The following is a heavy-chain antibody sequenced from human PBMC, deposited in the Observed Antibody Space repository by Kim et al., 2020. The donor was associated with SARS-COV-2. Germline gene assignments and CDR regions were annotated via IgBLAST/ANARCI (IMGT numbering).Heavy chain of an antibody. V-gene: IGHV4-34*01. CDR3: ARVAVAGTELDY. J-gene: IGHJ4*02. Sequence: TNNRALKSRVTIAVDTAKNQFSLKLSSVTAADTAVYYCARVAVAGTELDYWGQGTLVTVSS. D-gene: IGHD6-19*01.